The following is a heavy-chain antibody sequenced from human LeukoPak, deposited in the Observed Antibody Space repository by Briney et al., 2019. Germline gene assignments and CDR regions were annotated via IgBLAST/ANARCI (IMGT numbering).Heavy chain of an antibody. V-gene: IGHV1-69*04. J-gene: IGHJ4*02. CDR2: IIPILGIA. CDR3: ARVAVAGTGDY. D-gene: IGHD6-19*01. Sequence: GASVKVSCKASGGTFSSYAISWVRQAPGQGLEWMGRIIPILGIANYAQKFQGRVTITADKSMSTAYMELSSLRSEDTAVYYCARVAVAGTGDYWGQGTLVTVSS. CDR1: GGTFSSYA.